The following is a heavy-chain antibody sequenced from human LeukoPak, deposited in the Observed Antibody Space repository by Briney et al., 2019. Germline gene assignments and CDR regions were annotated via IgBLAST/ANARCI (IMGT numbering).Heavy chain of an antibody. J-gene: IGHJ6*02. CDR2: INHSGST. D-gene: IGHD5/OR15-5a*01. Sequence: SETLSLTCAVYGGSFSGYYWSWIRQPPGKGLEWIGEINHSGSTNCNPSLKSRVTISVDTSKNQLSLKLSSVTAADTAVYYCARGYPLRRTYGMDVWGQGTTVTVSS. V-gene: IGHV4-34*01. CDR3: ARGYPLRRTYGMDV. CDR1: GGSFSGYY.